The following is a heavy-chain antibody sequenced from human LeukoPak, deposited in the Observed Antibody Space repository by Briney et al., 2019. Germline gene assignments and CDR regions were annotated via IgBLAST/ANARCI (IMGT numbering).Heavy chain of an antibody. CDR1: GYTFTSYG. D-gene: IGHD3-9*01. J-gene: IGHJ4*02. V-gene: IGHV1-18*01. CDR2: ISAYNGNT. CDR3: ARRPILTGYFPFAY. Sequence: ASVKVSCKASGYTFTSYGISWVRQAPGQGLEWMGWISAYNGNTNYAQKLQGRVTMTTDTSTSTAYMELRSLRSDDTAVYYCARRPILTGYFPFAYWGQGTLVTVSS.